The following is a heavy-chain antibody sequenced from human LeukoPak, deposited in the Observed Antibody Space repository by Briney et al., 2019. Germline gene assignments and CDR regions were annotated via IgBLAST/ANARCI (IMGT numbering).Heavy chain of an antibody. J-gene: IGHJ6*02. D-gene: IGHD3-10*01. CDR1: GGSISSYY. CDR2: IYYSGST. V-gene: IGHV4-59*01. CDR3: ARAVMVRFNYGMNV. Sequence: SETLSLTCTVSGGSISSYYWSWIRQPPGKGLEWIGYIYYSGSTNYNPSLKSRVTISVDTSKNQFSLKLSSVTAADTAVYYCARAVMVRFNYGMNVWGQGTTVTVSS.